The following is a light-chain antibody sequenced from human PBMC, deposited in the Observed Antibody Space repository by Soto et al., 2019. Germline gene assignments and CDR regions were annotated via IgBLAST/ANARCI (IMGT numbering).Light chain of an antibody. V-gene: IGKV3-20*01. Sequence: ESALTQSPGTLSLSPGERATLSCRASQSVTNRYFAWYQQRPGQAPRLLIYGISNRATGIPDRFSGSASGTDFTLTISRLEPEDFLVYYCQQYSSLPHTFGQGTKLEVK. CDR1: QSVTNRY. CDR3: QQYSSLPHT. CDR2: GIS. J-gene: IGKJ2*01.